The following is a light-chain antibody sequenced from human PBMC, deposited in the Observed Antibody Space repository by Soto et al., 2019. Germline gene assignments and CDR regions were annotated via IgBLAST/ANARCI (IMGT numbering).Light chain of an antibody. Sequence: EIVMTQSPATLSVSPGERATLSCRASQSVSNNLAWYQQQPGQAPRLLIYGASTRATGIPARFSGSGSGTEFTLTISSLQAEDFAVYYCQQYNSWPLSCGGGTKVAIK. CDR3: QQYNSWPLS. CDR1: QSVSNN. V-gene: IGKV3-15*01. CDR2: GAS. J-gene: IGKJ4*01.